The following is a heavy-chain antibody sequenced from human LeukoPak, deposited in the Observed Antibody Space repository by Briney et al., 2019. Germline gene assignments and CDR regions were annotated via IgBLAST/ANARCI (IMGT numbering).Heavy chain of an antibody. Sequence: GGSLRLSCAASGFTFSNYAMHWVRQAPGKGLEWVAVISYDGSNKYYADSVKGRFTISRDNSKNTLYLQMNSLRAEDTAVYYCARGGQSGSGTGPYWGQGTLVTVSS. V-gene: IGHV3-30-3*01. J-gene: IGHJ4*02. CDR1: GFTFSNYA. CDR3: ARGGQSGSGTGPY. CDR2: ISYDGSNK. D-gene: IGHD1-26*01.